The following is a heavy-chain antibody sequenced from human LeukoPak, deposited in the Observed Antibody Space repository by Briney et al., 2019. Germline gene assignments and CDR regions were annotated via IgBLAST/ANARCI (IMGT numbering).Heavy chain of an antibody. CDR3: ARATTPAYCGGDCYSGDYYYYYMDV. CDR2: ISAYYGNK. CDR1: GYTFTNSG. Sequence: GASVKVSCKASGYTFTNSGICWVRQAPGQGLEWMGWISAYYGNKHYAQKLQGRVTMTTDTSTSTAYMELRSLRSDDTAVYYCARATTPAYCGGDCYSGDYYYYYMDVWGKGTTVTISS. J-gene: IGHJ6*03. D-gene: IGHD2-21*02. V-gene: IGHV1-18*01.